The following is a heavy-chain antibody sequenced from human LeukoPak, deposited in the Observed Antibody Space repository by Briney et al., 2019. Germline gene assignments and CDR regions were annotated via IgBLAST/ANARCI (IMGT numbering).Heavy chain of an antibody. CDR1: GFTFSSYA. D-gene: IGHD3-22*01. J-gene: IGHJ1*01. CDR3: AREHYDSSGYEH. Sequence: QPGRSLRLSCAASGFTFSSYAMHWVRQAPGKGLEWVAVISYDRSNKYYADSVKGRSTISRDNSKNTLYLQMNSLRAEDTAVYYCAREHYDSSGYEHWGQGTLVTVSS. V-gene: IGHV3-30-3*01. CDR2: ISYDRSNK.